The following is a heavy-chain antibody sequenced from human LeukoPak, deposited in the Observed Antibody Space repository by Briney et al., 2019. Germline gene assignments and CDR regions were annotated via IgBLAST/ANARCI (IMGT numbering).Heavy chain of an antibody. V-gene: IGHV4-61*02. D-gene: IGHD3-9*01. Sequence: PSETLSLTCTVSGGSIGSGSYYWSWIRQPAGKGLEWIGRIYTSGSTNYNPSLKSRVTISVDTSKNQFSLKLSSVTAADTAVYYCARGRSGYDILTGYSPVGWFDPWGQGTLVTVSS. CDR3: ARGRSGYDILTGYSPVGWFDP. J-gene: IGHJ5*02. CDR2: IYTSGST. CDR1: GGSIGSGSYY.